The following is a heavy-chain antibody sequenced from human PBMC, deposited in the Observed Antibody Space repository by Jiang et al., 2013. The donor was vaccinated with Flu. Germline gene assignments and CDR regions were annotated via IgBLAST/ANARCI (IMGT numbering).Heavy chain of an antibody. Sequence: VQLLESGGGLVQPGGSLRLSCAASGFTFSSYAMSWVRQAPGKGLEWVSAISGSGGSTYYADSVKGRFTISRDNSKNTLYLQMNSLRAEDTAVYYCAKDRSSSGWYVLGMAYFDYWGQGTLVTVSS. J-gene: IGHJ4*02. CDR2: ISGSGGST. D-gene: IGHD6-19*01. CDR1: GFTFSSYA. V-gene: IGHV3-23*01. CDR3: AKDRSSSGWYVLGMAYFDY.